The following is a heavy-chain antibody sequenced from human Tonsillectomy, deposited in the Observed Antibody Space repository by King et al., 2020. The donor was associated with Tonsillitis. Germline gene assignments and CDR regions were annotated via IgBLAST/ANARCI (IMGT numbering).Heavy chain of an antibody. CDR3: AKDHSSSYPDY. D-gene: IGHD6-13*01. CDR2: ISYDGSNK. CDR1: GFTFSSYG. J-gene: IGHJ4*02. Sequence: QVQLVESGGGVVQPGRSLRLSCAASGFTFSSYGMHWVRQAPGKGLEWVAVISYDGSNKYYADSVKGRFTISRDNSKNTLYLQMNSLRAEDTAVYYCAKDHSSSYPDYWGQGTLVTVSS. V-gene: IGHV3-30*18.